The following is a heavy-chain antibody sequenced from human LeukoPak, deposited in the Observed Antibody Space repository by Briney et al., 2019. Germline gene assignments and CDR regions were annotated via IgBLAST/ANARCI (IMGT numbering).Heavy chain of an antibody. D-gene: IGHD3-16*01. CDR2: VWYDGRNR. J-gene: IGHJ5*02. Sequence: GGSLRLSCAASGYTFSRHGIHWVRQAPGKGLEWVAVVWYDGRNRDYVDSVKGRFTISKDNSNNMVFLQMDRLRAKDTAVYYCARLWGGNGYSGGSLNLWGQGTLVTVSS. CDR3: ARLWGGNGYSGGSLNL. CDR1: GYTFSRHG. V-gene: IGHV3-33*01.